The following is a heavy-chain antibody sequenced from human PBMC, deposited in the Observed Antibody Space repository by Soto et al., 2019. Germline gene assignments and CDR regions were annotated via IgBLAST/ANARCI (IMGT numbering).Heavy chain of an antibody. D-gene: IGHD1-20*01. CDR3: AIDPLTGTDAGGMDV. J-gene: IGHJ6*02. Sequence: ASVKVSCKASGYTFTGYYMHWVRQAPGQGLEWMGWINPNSGGTNYAQKCQGWVTMTRDTSISTAYMELSRLRADDTAVYYCAIDPLTGTDAGGMDVWGQGTTVTVSS. V-gene: IGHV1-2*04. CDR1: GYTFTGYY. CDR2: INPNSGGT.